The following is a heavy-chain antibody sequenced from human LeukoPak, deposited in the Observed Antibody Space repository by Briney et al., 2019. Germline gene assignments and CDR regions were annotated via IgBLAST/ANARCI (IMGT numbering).Heavy chain of an antibody. Sequence: PSETLSLTCTVSGGSISSYYWSWIRQPPGKGLEWIGYIYYSGSTNYNPSLKSRVTISVDTSKNQFSLKLSSVTAADTAVYYCATMYGSGSEYNWFDPWGQGTLVTVSS. D-gene: IGHD3-10*01. CDR3: ATMYGSGSEYNWFDP. V-gene: IGHV4-59*08. CDR2: IYYSGST. J-gene: IGHJ5*02. CDR1: GGSISSYY.